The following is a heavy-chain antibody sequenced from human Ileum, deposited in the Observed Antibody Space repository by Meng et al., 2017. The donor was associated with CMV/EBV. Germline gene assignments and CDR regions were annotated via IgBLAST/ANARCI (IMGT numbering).Heavy chain of an antibody. V-gene: IGHV4-34*01. Sequence: QAQLQQWGAGLLKPSETLSLTCAVHGGSLRDSYWTWIRQAPGKGLEWIGEIHPSGITNYNPSLESRVTIPEDTSNNQFSLRLTSLTAGDTAVYYCARGWDNNKVGVHWGQGTLVTVSS. J-gene: IGHJ4*02. D-gene: IGHD1/OR15-1a*01. CDR3: ARGWDNNKVGVH. CDR2: IHPSGIT. CDR1: GGSLRDSY.